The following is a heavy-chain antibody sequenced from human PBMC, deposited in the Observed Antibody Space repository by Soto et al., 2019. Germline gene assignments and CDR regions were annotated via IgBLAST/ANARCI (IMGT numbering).Heavy chain of an antibody. V-gene: IGHV1-46*01. D-gene: IGHD3-16*01. CDR2: INPRADST. CDR3: AREFPSTYWFDP. CDR1: GYPFINFC. J-gene: IGHJ5*02. Sequence: ASVKVSCKTSGYPFINFCVHWVRQAPGQGLEWLGNINPRADSTVYAPKFEDRVSMTRDTSTSTVYMELSSLTSDDTAMYYCAREFPSTYWFDPWGHGTLVTVSS.